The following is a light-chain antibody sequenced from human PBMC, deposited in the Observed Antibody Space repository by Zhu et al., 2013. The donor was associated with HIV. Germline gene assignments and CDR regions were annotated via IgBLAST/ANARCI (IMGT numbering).Light chain of an antibody. Sequence: QSVLTQPPSMSGAPGQRVTISCTGSGSNLGAGYDVHWYQQLPGKVPKLLIYGNNNRPSGVPDRFSGSKSDTSASLSITGLQAEDEADYYCSSYTSSSTLVFGTGTKVTVL. V-gene: IGLV1-40*01. CDR1: GSNLGAGYD. CDR2: GNN. J-gene: IGLJ1*01. CDR3: SSYTSSSTLV.